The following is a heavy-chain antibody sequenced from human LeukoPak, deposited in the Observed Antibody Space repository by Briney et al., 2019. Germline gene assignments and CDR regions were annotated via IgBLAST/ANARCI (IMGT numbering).Heavy chain of an antibody. Sequence: LSCAASGFTFSSYAMSWVRQAPGKGLEWIGYVYYSGSTKYNPSLKSRVTISVDTSKNQFSLKSTSVTAADTAFYYCARGPGMATIKDWGQGTLVTVSS. V-gene: IGHV4-59*01. J-gene: IGHJ4*02. CDR1: GFTFSSYA. CDR2: VYYSGST. CDR3: ARGPGMATIKD. D-gene: IGHD5-24*01.